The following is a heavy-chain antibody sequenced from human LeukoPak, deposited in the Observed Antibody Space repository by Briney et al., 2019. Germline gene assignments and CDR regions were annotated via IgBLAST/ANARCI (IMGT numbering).Heavy chain of an antibody. CDR2: IRYDGSDK. V-gene: IGHV3-30*02. J-gene: IGHJ4*02. CDR1: GFTFNTCG. CDR3: AKDKVTQQLVLSYFDY. D-gene: IGHD6-13*01. Sequence: PGGSLRLSCAASGFTFNTCGMHWVRQAPGKGLEWVALIRYDGSDKYYADSVKDRFTISRDNSRNTLYLQMSSLRPEDTAIYYCAKDKVTQQLVLSYFDYWGQGTLVTVSS.